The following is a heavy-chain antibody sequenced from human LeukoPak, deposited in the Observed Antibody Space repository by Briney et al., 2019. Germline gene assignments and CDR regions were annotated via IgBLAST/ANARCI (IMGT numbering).Heavy chain of an antibody. Sequence: QPGGSLRLSCAASGFTFSSFWMHWVRQPPGKGLEWVSGISGSGGSTYYADSVKGRFTISRDNSKNTLYLQMNSLRAEDTAVYYCAKDKRLEYYFDYWGQGTLVTVSS. J-gene: IGHJ4*02. CDR2: ISGSGGST. CDR1: GFTFSSFW. D-gene: IGHD1-1*01. CDR3: AKDKRLEYYFDY. V-gene: IGHV3-23*01.